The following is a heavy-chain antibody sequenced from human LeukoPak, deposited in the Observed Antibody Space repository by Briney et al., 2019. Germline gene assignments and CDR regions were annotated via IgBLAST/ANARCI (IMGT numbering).Heavy chain of an antibody. CDR1: GGSISSGSYY. CDR3: AKSLGTYYYDSSGYPHPANWFDP. CDR2: IYTSGIT. Sequence: SETLSLXCTVSGGSISSGSYYWSWIRQPAGKGLEWIGRIYTSGITNYNPSLKSRVTISVGTSKNQFSLKLSSVTAADTAVYYCAKSLGTYYYDSSGYPHPANWFDPWGQGTLVTVSS. V-gene: IGHV4-61*02. J-gene: IGHJ5*02. D-gene: IGHD3-22*01.